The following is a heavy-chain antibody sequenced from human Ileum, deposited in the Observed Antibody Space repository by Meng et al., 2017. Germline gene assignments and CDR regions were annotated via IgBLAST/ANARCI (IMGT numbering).Heavy chain of an antibody. D-gene: IGHD3-10*01. V-gene: IGHV3-23*01. Sequence: GGSLRLSCAASGFTFSSYAMSWVRQAPGKGLEWVSAISGSGGSTYYADSVKGRFTISRDNSRNTLYLQMNSLRAEDTAVYYCAKEKYGSGSYPYYFDYWGQGTLVTVSS. CDR2: ISGSGGST. CDR1: GFTFSSYA. CDR3: AKEKYGSGSYPYYFDY. J-gene: IGHJ4*02.